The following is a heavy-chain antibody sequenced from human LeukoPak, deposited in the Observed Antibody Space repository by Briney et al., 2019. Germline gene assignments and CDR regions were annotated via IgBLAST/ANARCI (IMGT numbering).Heavy chain of an antibody. CDR2: IQSKSDGGTT. Sequence: GGSLRLSCAASGFTFSNAWMNWVRQAPGKGLEWVGRIQSKSDGGTTEYGEPVKGRLTISRDDSKNTLYLQMNSLKIEDTAVYYCTASTFYYAEGQPDYWGHGTLVTVSS. D-gene: IGHD2/OR15-2a*01. J-gene: IGHJ4*01. CDR1: GFTFSNAW. V-gene: IGHV3-15*01. CDR3: TASTFYYAEGQPDY.